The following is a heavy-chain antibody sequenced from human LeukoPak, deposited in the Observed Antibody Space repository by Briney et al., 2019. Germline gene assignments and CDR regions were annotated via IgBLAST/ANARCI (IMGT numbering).Heavy chain of an antibody. J-gene: IGHJ4*02. CDR2: ITYDGSNK. V-gene: IGHV3-30-3*01. Sequence: GRSLRLSCAASGFTFSSYAMHWVRQAPGKGLEWVAVITYDGSNKYYADSVKGRFTISRDNSKNTLYLQMNSLRAEDTAVYYCARGVAARPPSLDYWGQGTLVTVSS. CDR3: ARGVAARPPSLDY. CDR1: GFTFSSYA. D-gene: IGHD6-6*01.